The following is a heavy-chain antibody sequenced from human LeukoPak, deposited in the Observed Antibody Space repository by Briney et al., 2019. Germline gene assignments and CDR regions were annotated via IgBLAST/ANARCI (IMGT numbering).Heavy chain of an antibody. D-gene: IGHD2-21*02. J-gene: IGHJ4*02. Sequence: PGGSLRLSCAASGFTFSSYAMSWVRQAPGKGLEWVACISGSSSYIYYADSVKGRFTISRDNAKNSLYLQMNSLRAEDTAVYYCARGRIVLVTATFDYWGQGTLVTVSS. V-gene: IGHV3-21*01. CDR1: GFTFSSYA. CDR3: ARGRIVLVTATFDY. CDR2: ISGSSSYI.